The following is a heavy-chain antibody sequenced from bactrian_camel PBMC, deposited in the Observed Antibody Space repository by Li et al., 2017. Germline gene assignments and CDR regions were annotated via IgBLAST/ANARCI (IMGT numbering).Heavy chain of an antibody. CDR2: IYIDGSNT. CDR3: ASRWGSGYYDY. Sequence: QVQLVESGGGLVQPGGSLRLSCAASGFTSDKNFMSWVRQAPGKGLEWVSTIYIDGSNTYYADSVKGRFTISRDNAKNTVFLQMNSLKSEDTALYYCASRWGSGYYDYWGQGTQVTVS. D-gene: IGHD3*01. CDR1: GFTSDKNF. V-gene: IGHV3-2*01. J-gene: IGHJ4*01.